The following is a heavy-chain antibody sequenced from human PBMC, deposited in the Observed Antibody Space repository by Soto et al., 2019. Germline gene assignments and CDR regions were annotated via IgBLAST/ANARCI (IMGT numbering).Heavy chain of an antibody. J-gene: IGHJ3*02. CDR1: GGTFSSYA. CDR3: ARDRQVWGTARVAFDI. Sequence: QVQLVQSGAEVKKPGSSVKGSCKASGGTFSSYAISWVRLAPGQGLEWMGGIIPIFGTANYAQKFQGRVTITADESTSTAYMELSSLRSEDTAVYYCARDRQVWGTARVAFDIWGQGTMVTVSS. CDR2: IIPIFGTA. D-gene: IGHD6-13*01. V-gene: IGHV1-69*12.